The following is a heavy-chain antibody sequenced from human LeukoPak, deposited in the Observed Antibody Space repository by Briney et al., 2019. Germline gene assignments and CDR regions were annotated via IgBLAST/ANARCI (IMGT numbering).Heavy chain of an antibody. CDR1: SSNY. V-gene: IGHV4-39*01. J-gene: IGHJ4*02. Sequence: SSNYMSWVRQAPGKGLEWIGSIYYSGSTYYNPSLKSRVTMSVDTSKNQFSLKLSSVTAADTAVYYCARLDYYDSRGSLWEATEAPAFDYWGQGTLVTVSS. CDR2: IYYSGST. D-gene: IGHD3-22*01. CDR3: ARLDYYDSRGSLWEATEAPAFDY.